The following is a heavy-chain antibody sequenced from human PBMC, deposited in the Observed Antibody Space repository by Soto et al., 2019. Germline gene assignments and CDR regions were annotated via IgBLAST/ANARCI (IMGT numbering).Heavy chain of an antibody. D-gene: IGHD6-13*01. Sequence: SETLSLTCAVSGYSISSGYYWGWIRQSPGKGLEWIGSIYHSGSTYYNPSLKSRVIISVDTSKNQFSLKLSSVTAAETAVYYCARSAPIAAADGMDVWGQGTTVTVSS. V-gene: IGHV4-38-2*01. CDR1: GYSISSGYY. CDR3: ARSAPIAAADGMDV. J-gene: IGHJ6*02. CDR2: IYHSGST.